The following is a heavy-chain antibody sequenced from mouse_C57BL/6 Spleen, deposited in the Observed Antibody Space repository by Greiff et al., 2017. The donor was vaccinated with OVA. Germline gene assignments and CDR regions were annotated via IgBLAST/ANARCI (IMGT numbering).Heavy chain of an antibody. CDR2: IDPSDSYT. Sequence: QVQLQQPGAELVRPGTSVKLSCKASGYTFTSYWMHWVKQRPGQGLEWIGVIDPSDSYTNYNQKFKGKATLTVDTSSSTAYMQLSSLTSEDSAVYYCARGTLTGVGNYFDYWGQGTTLTVSS. D-gene: IGHD4-1*01. J-gene: IGHJ2*01. CDR3: ARGTLTGVGNYFDY. CDR1: GYTFTSYW. V-gene: IGHV1-59*01.